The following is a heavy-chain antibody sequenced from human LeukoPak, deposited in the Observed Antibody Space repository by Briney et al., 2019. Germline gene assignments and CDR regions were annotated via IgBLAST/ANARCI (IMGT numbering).Heavy chain of an antibody. CDR2: IWYDGSNK. J-gene: IGHJ4*02. CDR3: ARKRVGSQLRDY. Sequence: GGSLRLSCAASGFTFSSYGMHWVRQAPGKGLEWVAVIWYDGSNKYYADSVKGRFTISRDNSKNTLYLQMNSLRAEDTAVYYCARKRVGSQLRDYWGQGTLVTVSS. CDR1: GFTFSSYG. D-gene: IGHD2-2*01. V-gene: IGHV3-33*01.